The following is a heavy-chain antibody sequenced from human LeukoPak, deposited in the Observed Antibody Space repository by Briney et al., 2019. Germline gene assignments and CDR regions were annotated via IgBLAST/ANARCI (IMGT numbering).Heavy chain of an antibody. J-gene: IGHJ4*02. CDR2: ISAYNGNT. D-gene: IGHD3-22*01. CDR1: GYTFTSYG. CDR3: AGGGTYYYDSSGYYEALDY. V-gene: IGHV1-18*01. Sequence: ASVKVSCKASGYTFTSYGISWVRQAPGQGLEWMGWISAYNGNTNYAQKLQGRVTMTTDTSTSTAYMELRSLRSDDTAVYYCAGGGTYYYDSSGYYEALDYWGQGTLVTVSS.